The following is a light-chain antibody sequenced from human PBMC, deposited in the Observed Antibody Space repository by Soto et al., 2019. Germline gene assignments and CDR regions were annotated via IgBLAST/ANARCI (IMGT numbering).Light chain of an antibody. CDR2: DES. CDR3: QQYNSYSGT. Sequence: DIQMTQSPSSLSASIGDRVTITCRASQGISTYLTWYQQKPGKAPKLLIYDESNLESGVPSRFSGSGSGTDFTLTISSLEPEDFAVYYCQQYNSYSGTFGQGTKVDIK. J-gene: IGKJ1*01. CDR1: QGISTY. V-gene: IGKV1-16*01.